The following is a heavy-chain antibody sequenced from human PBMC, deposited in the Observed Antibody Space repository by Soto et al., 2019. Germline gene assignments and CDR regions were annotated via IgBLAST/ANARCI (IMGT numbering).Heavy chain of an antibody. Sequence: QVQLVESGGGVVQPGRSLRLSFVASGFTFSSYGMHWVRQAPGKGRGWVAVISYDGSNKYYADSVKGRFTISRDNSKNTLYLQMNSLRAEDTAVYYCAKAGGYGDYPWYFDLWGRGTLVTVSS. V-gene: IGHV3-30*18. J-gene: IGHJ2*01. CDR1: GFTFSSYG. CDR3: AKAGGYGDYPWYFDL. D-gene: IGHD4-17*01. CDR2: ISYDGSNK.